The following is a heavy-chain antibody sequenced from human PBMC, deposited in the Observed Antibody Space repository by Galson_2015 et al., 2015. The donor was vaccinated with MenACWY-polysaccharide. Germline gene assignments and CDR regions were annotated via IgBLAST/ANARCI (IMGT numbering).Heavy chain of an antibody. CDR1: GFTFSNYA. CDR2: IGGSGSNT. J-gene: IGHJ4*02. Sequence: SLRLSCAASGFTFSNYAMSWVRQAPGKGLEWVSTIGGSGSNTHYADSVKGRLTISRDNSKNTLSLQMNSLRAEDTAVYYCARVRCSTGKSQFDYWGQGTLVAVSS. CDR3: ARVRCSTGKSQFDY. D-gene: IGHD3-10*01. V-gene: IGHV3-23*01.